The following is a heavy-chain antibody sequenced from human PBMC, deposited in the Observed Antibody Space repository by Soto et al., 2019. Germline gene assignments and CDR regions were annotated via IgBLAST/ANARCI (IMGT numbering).Heavy chain of an antibody. V-gene: IGHV3-30*18. CDR1: GFTFSSYG. Sequence: QPGGSLRLSCAASGFTFSSYGMHWVRQAPGKGLEWVAVISYDGSNKYYADSVKGRFTISRDNSKNTLYLQMNSLRAEDTAVYYCAKDSAPHYDFENRHFQHWGQGTLVTVSS. J-gene: IGHJ1*01. CDR2: ISYDGSNK. D-gene: IGHD3-3*01. CDR3: AKDSAPHYDFENRHFQH.